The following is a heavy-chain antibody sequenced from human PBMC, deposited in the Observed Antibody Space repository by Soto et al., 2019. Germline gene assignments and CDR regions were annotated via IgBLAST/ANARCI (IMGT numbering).Heavy chain of an antibody. Sequence: GGSLRLSCAASGITVSNNYMSWVRQAPGKGLEWVSVINSGGDTYYADSVKDRFTVSKDNSMNTLYLQMNSLRPEDTAVYYCARVSLVRGIIIIALDIWGQGTLVTVSS. V-gene: IGHV3-66*01. D-gene: IGHD3-10*01. J-gene: IGHJ3*02. CDR1: GITVSNNY. CDR2: INSGGDT. CDR3: ARVSLVRGIIIIALDI.